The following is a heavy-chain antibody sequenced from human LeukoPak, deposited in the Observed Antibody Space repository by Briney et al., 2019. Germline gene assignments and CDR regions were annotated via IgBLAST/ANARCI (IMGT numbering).Heavy chain of an antibody. D-gene: IGHD3-22*01. Sequence: ASVKVSCKASGYTFTDYFMHWVRQAPGQGLEWMGWINPNSGGTSYGQKFQGRVTMTRDTSISTGYMELSRLRSDDTAVYYCARAYYYDSSGLGGVWFDPWGQGTLVTVSS. CDR1: GYTFTDYF. V-gene: IGHV1-2*02. CDR3: ARAYYYDSSGLGGVWFDP. CDR2: INPNSGGT. J-gene: IGHJ5*02.